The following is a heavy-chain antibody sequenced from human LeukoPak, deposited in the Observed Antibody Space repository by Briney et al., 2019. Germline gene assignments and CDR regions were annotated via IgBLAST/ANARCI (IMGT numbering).Heavy chain of an antibody. D-gene: IGHD3-3*01. CDR2: IYSGGST. Sequence: SGGSLRLSCAASGFTVSSNYMSWVRQAPGKGLEWVSVIYSGGSTYYADSVKGRFTISRDNSKNTLYLQMNSLRAEDTAVYYCARESHLYDFWSGVYYYYGMDVWGQGTTVTVSS. CDR1: GFTVSSNY. CDR3: ARESHLYDFWSGVYYYYGMDV. V-gene: IGHV3-66*01. J-gene: IGHJ6*02.